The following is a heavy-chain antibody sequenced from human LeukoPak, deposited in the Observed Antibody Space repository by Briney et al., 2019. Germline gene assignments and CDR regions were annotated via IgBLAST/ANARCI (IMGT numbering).Heavy chain of an antibody. CDR2: ISSSSSYI. J-gene: IGHJ3*02. CDR3: ARDVFGSSWLPDHAFDI. Sequence: PGGSLRLSCAASGFTFSSYSMNWVRQAPGKGLEWVSSISSSSSYIYYADSVKGRFTISRDNAKNSLYLQMNSLRAEDTAVYYCARDVFGSSWLPDHAFDIWGQGTMVTVSS. V-gene: IGHV3-21*01. D-gene: IGHD6-13*01. CDR1: GFTFSSYS.